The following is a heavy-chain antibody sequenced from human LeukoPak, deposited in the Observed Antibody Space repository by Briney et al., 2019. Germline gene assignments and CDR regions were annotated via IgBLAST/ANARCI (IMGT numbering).Heavy chain of an antibody. CDR2: ISSSSSYI. CDR1: GFTFSSYG. D-gene: IGHD3-10*01. J-gene: IGHJ4*02. V-gene: IGHV3-21*01. Sequence: KSGGSLRLSCATSGFTFSSYGMHWVRQAPGKGLEWVSSISSSSSYIYYADSVKGRFTISRDNAKNSLYLQMSSLRAEDTAVYYCARGYYGSGSYSSFDYWGQGTLVTVSS. CDR3: ARGYYGSGSYSSFDY.